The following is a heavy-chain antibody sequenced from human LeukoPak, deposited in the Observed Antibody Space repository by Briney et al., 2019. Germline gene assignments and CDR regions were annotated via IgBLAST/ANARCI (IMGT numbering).Heavy chain of an antibody. CDR3: ARAGYYYGSGSPKVWFDP. V-gene: IGHV1-3*03. CDR1: GYTFTSYA. CDR2: INAGKGNT. D-gene: IGHD3-10*01. Sequence: AASVKVSCKASGYTFTSYAMHWVRQAPGQRLEWMGWINAGKGNTKYSQEFQGRVTITRDTSASTAYMELSSLRSEDMAVYYCARAGYYYGSGSPKVWFDPWGQGTLVTVSS. J-gene: IGHJ5*02.